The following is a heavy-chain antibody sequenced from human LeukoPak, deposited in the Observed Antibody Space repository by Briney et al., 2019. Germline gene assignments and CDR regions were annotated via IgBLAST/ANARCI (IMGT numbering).Heavy chain of an antibody. Sequence: SVKVSCKASGGTFSSYTVSWVRQAPGQGLEWMGRIIPILGIANYAQKFQGRVTITADKSTSTAYMELSSLRSEDTAVYYCARDPRAGSGDDYWGQGTLVTVSS. D-gene: IGHD3-10*01. CDR2: IIPILGIA. V-gene: IGHV1-69*04. J-gene: IGHJ4*02. CDR3: ARDPRAGSGDDY. CDR1: GGTFSSYT.